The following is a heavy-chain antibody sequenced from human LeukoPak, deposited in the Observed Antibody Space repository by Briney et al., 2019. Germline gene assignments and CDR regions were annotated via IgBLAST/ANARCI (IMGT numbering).Heavy chain of an antibody. CDR1: RGSLSSYY. CDR2: IYTSGST. Sequence: PSETLSLTCTVSRGSLSSYYWSWIRQPAGKGLEWIGRIYTSGSTNYNPSLKSRVTMSVDTSKNQLSLKLSSVTAADTAVDYCAGTGGYYNFDYWGQGTLVTVSS. D-gene: IGHD1-26*01. CDR3: AGTGGYYNFDY. J-gene: IGHJ4*02. V-gene: IGHV4-4*07.